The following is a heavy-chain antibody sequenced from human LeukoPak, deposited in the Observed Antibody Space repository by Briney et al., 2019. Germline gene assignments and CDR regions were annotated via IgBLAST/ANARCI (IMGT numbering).Heavy chain of an antibody. Sequence: SETLSLTCTVSGNSISSGDYYWSWIRQPAGKGLEWIGRIYTSGSTNYNPSLKSRVTISVDTSKNQFSLKLSSVTAADTAVYYCARVGSLGDYRGWFDPWGQGTLVTVSS. D-gene: IGHD4-17*01. CDR3: ARVGSLGDYRGWFDP. J-gene: IGHJ5*02. CDR1: GNSISSGDYY. V-gene: IGHV4-61*02. CDR2: IYTSGST.